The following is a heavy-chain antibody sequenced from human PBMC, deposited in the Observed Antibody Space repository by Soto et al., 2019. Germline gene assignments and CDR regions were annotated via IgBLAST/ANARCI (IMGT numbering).Heavy chain of an antibody. CDR2: IISILGIA. V-gene: IGHV1-69*02. D-gene: IGHD3-10*01. CDR3: AIGSGSGSYYSKFDY. Sequence: SVKVSCKASGGTFSSYTISWVRQAPGQGLEWMGRIISILGIANYAQKFQGRVTITADKSTSTAYMELSSLRSEDTAVYYCAIGSGSGSYYSKFDYWGQGTLVTGSS. CDR1: GGTFSSYT. J-gene: IGHJ4*02.